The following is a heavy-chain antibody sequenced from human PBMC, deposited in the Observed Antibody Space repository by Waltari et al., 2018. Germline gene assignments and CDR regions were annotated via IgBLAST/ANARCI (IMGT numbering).Heavy chain of an antibody. CDR1: GGSVSSGSSY. CDR2: IYYSGST. J-gene: IGHJ6*02. Sequence: QVQLQESGPGLVKPSETLSLTCTVSGGSVSSGSSYWSWIRQPPGKGLEWIGYIYYSGSTNYNPSLKSRVTISVDTSKNQFSLKLSSVTAADTAVYYCARDTNYDFWSGYPYYYYGMDVWGQGTTVTVSS. V-gene: IGHV4-61*01. CDR3: ARDTNYDFWSGYPYYYYGMDV. D-gene: IGHD3-3*01.